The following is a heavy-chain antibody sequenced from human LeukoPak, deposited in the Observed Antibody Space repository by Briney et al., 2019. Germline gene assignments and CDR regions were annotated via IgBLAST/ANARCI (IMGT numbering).Heavy chain of an antibody. Sequence: GGSLRLSCAASGCILRNYAMNWVRQAPGKGPEWVSSITGSGGGTSYADSVKGRFTISRDNSKSTLYLQLNSLRAEDTAVYYCARGMGSYQWGQGTLVTVSS. CDR2: ITGSGGGT. J-gene: IGHJ4*02. CDR3: ARGMGSYQ. D-gene: IGHD1-26*01. V-gene: IGHV3-23*01. CDR1: GCILRNYA.